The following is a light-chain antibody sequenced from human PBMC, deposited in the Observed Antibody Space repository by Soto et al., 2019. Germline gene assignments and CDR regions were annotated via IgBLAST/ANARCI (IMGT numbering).Light chain of an antibody. J-gene: IGKJ5*01. CDR3: QQRTRWPMT. V-gene: IGKV3-11*01. CDR2: DAS. Sequence: EIVLTQSPATLSLSPGERVTLSCRASQSLHSSLNWYQQKPGQAPRPLIYDASKRATGVPDRISGSGSGTDYTLTISSLEPEDFAVYYCQQRTRWPMTFGQGTRLEI. CDR1: QSLHSS.